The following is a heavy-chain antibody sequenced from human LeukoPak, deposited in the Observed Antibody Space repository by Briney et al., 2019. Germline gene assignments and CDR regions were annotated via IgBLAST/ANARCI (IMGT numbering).Heavy chain of an antibody. D-gene: IGHD1-26*01. Sequence: PGGSLRLSCAASGLTFSNYGMHWVRQAPGKGLEWVAVIWYDGSNKYYADSVKGRFTISRDNAKNSLYLQMNSLRAEDTAVYYCARDPRSIVHSGSSNWGQGTLVTVSS. CDR2: IWYDGSNK. V-gene: IGHV3-33*01. J-gene: IGHJ4*02. CDR3: ARDPRSIVHSGSSN. CDR1: GLTFSNYG.